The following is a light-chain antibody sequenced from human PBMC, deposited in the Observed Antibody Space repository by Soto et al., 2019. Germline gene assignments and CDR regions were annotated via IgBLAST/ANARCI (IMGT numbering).Light chain of an antibody. CDR3: QVWDDSNGQQGV. CDR1: DLRSKS. Sequence: SYELTQPPSVSVAPGQTARITCGGNDLRSKSVHWYQQKPGQAPALVLYDDRYRPSGIPERFSGSKSGNTATLTISRVEAGDEADYFCQVWDDSNGQQGVFGTGTKVTLL. CDR2: DDR. V-gene: IGLV3-21*02. J-gene: IGLJ1*01.